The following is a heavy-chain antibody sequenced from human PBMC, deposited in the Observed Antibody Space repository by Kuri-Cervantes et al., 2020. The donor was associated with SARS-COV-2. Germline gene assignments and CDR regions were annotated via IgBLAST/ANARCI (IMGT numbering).Heavy chain of an antibody. CDR2: INHSGST. Sequence: SETLSLTCAVYGGSFSGYYWSWIRQPPGKGLEWIGEINHSGSTNYNPSLKSRVTISVDTSNNQFSLKLSSVTAADTAVYYCARLVGYSGYDYSFGYFDYWGQGTLVTVSS. CDR3: ARLVGYSGYDYSFGYFDY. V-gene: IGHV4-34*01. D-gene: IGHD5-12*01. J-gene: IGHJ4*02. CDR1: GGSFSGYY.